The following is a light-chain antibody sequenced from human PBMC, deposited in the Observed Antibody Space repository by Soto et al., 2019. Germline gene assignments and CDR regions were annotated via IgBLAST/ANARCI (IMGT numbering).Light chain of an antibody. CDR3: QQYGSSPQT. Sequence: EIVLTQSPGTLSLSQGERATLSCRASQSVSSSYLAWYQQKPGQAPRLLIYGASSRATGIPDRFSGSGSGTDFTLTIGRLEPEDFAVYYCQQYGSSPQTFGQGTRVDI. CDR1: QSVSSSY. J-gene: IGKJ1*01. CDR2: GAS. V-gene: IGKV3-20*01.